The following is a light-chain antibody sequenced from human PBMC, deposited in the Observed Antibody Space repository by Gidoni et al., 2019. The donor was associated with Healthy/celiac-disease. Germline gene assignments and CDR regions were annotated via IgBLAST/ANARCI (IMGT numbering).Light chain of an antibody. Sequence: IVMSHSPLSLPVTPGEPASISCRSSQSLLHSNGYNYLDWYLQKPGQSPQLLIDLGSNRASGVPDRCSGRGEGTDFTLKISRVEAEDVGGYYGMQALQTPAFGGGTKVEIK. J-gene: IGKJ4*01. CDR2: LGS. CDR1: QSLLHSNGYNY. V-gene: IGKV2-28*01. CDR3: MQALQTPA.